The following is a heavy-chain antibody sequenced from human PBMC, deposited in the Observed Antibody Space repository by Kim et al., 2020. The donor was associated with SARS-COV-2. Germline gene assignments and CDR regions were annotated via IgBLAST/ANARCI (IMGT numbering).Heavy chain of an antibody. D-gene: IGHD6-13*01. J-gene: IGHJ5*02. CDR3: ARGYIAAAPRRINWFDP. Sequence: ASVKVSCKASGYTFTGYYMHWVRQAPGQGLEWMGWINPNSGGTNYAQKFQGRVTMTRDTSISTAYMELSRLRSDDTAVYYCARGYIAAAPRRINWFDPWGQGTLVTVSS. CDR2: INPNSGGT. V-gene: IGHV1-2*02. CDR1: GYTFTGYY.